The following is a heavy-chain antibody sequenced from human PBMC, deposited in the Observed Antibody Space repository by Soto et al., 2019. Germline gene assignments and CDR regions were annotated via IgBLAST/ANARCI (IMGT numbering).Heavy chain of an antibody. CDR3: ARELAAAGTHYYGMDV. CDR2: INPSGGST. D-gene: IGHD6-13*01. Sequence: ASVKVSCKASGYTFTSYYMHWVRPAPGQGLESMGIINPSGGSTSYAQKYQGRVTMIRDTSTSTVYMELSSLRSEDTAVYYCARELAAAGTHYYGMDVWGQGTTVTVS. J-gene: IGHJ6*02. V-gene: IGHV1-46*01. CDR1: GYTFTSYY.